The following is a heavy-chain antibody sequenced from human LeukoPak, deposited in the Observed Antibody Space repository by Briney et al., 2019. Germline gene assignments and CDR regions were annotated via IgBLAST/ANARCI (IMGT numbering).Heavy chain of an antibody. CDR3: ARDLGSGVAAAGLYAFDI. V-gene: IGHV1-2*02. Sequence: ASVKVSCKASGYTFTSYGISWVRQAPGQGLEWMGWINPNSGGTNYAQKFQGRVTMTRDTSISTAYMELSRLRSDDTAVYYCARDLGSGVAAAGLYAFDIWGQGTMVTVSS. J-gene: IGHJ3*02. CDR2: INPNSGGT. CDR1: GYTFTSYG. D-gene: IGHD6-13*01.